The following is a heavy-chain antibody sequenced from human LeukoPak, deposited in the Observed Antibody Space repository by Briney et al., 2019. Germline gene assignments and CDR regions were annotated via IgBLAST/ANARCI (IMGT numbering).Heavy chain of an antibody. CDR3: ARDLRGYSYGLFDY. Sequence: ASVKVSCKASGGTFSSYTISWVRQAPGQGLEWMGRIIPILGMANYAQKFQGRVTITADKSTSTAYMELSSLRSEDTAVYYCARDLRGYSYGLFDYWGQGTLVTVSS. D-gene: IGHD5-18*01. J-gene: IGHJ4*02. CDR2: IIPILGMA. V-gene: IGHV1-69*04. CDR1: GGTFSSYT.